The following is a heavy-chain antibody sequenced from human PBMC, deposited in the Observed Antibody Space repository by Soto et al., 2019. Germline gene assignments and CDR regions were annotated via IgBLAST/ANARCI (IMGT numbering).Heavy chain of an antibody. CDR3: ASMGYHYGSGSYPLDY. V-gene: IGHV4-59*08. J-gene: IGHJ4*02. CDR2: IYNSGST. Sequence: SETLSLTCTVSGGSISSYYWTWIRQPPGKGLEWIGFIYNSGSTHYNPSLRSRVTISVDTSKNQFSLKMRSVTAADTAVYYCASMGYHYGSGSYPLDYWGQGTLVTV. CDR1: GGSISSYY. D-gene: IGHD3-10*01.